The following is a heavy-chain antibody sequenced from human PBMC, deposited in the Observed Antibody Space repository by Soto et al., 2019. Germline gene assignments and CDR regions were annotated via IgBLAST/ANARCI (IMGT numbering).Heavy chain of an antibody. CDR2: IYYSGST. CDR3: ARDNLQWLEPYYYYYGMDG. J-gene: IGHJ6*02. D-gene: IGHD6-19*01. CDR1: GGSISSYY. V-gene: IGHV4-59*01. Sequence: SETLSLTCTVSGGSISSYYWSWIRQPPGKGLEWIGYIYYSGSTNYNPSLKSRVTISVDTSKNQFSLKLSSVTAADTAVYYCARDNLQWLEPYYYYYGMDGGGQGTTGTVSS.